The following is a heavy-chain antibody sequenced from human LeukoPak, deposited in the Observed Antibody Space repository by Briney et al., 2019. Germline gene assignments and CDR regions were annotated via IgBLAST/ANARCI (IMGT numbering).Heavy chain of an antibody. CDR3: ARDHCDSYYMHV. D-gene: IGHD3-9*01. CDR2: ISSSSSYI. CDR1: GFTFSSYS. Sequence: PGGSLRLSCAASGFTFSSYSMNWVRQAPGKGLEWVSSISSSSSYIYYADSVKGRFTISRDNAKNSLYLQMNSLRAEDTAVYYCARDHCDSYYMHVWGKGTTLTVSS. J-gene: IGHJ6*03. V-gene: IGHV3-21*01.